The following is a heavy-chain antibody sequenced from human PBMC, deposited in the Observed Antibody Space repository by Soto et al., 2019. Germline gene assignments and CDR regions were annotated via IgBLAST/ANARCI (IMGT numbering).Heavy chain of an antibody. V-gene: IGHV5-10-1*01. D-gene: IGHD5-18*01. CDR2: IDPRDSYT. CDR3: ATGGYHPY. Sequence: PGESLKISCTGFGYTFTTFWISWVRQMPGKGLEWMGRIDPRDSYTTYSPSFQGHVTISVDKSITTAYMELNRLMSDDTAVYYCATGGYHPYWGQGSLVTV. J-gene: IGHJ4*02. CDR1: GYTFTTFW.